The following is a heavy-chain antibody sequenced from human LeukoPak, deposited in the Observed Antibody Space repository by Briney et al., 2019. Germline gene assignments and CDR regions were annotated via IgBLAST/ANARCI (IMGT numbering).Heavy chain of an antibody. D-gene: IGHD5-24*01. CDR3: AREDAEQMDNSFDI. J-gene: IGHJ3*02. V-gene: IGHV4-61*02. Sequence: SETLSLTCTVSGGSISSGSYYWSWIRQPAGKGLEWIGRIYTSGSTNYNPSLKSRVTISIDTSKNQFSLKLRSVTAADTAVYYCAREDAEQMDNSFDIWGQGTMVTVSS. CDR2: IYTSGST. CDR1: GGSISSGSYY.